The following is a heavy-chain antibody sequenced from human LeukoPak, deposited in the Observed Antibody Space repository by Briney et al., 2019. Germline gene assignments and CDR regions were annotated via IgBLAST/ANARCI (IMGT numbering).Heavy chain of an antibody. Sequence: GGSLRLSCAASGFTFSNYWMCWVRQAPGKGLEWVANIKPDGSGKFYVDSVKGRFTISRDNAKNSLYLQMNSLRVEDTAVYYCARALAVAGTGYWGQGTLVTVPS. J-gene: IGHJ4*02. D-gene: IGHD6-19*01. CDR2: IKPDGSGK. V-gene: IGHV3-7*01. CDR1: GFTFSNYW. CDR3: ARALAVAGTGY.